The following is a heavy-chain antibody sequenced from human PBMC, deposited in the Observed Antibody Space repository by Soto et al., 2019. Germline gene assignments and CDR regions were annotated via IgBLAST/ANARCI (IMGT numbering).Heavy chain of an antibody. V-gene: IGHV1-69*06. Sequence: GASVKVSCKASGGTFSSYAISWVRQAPGQGLEWMGGIIPIFGTANYAQKFQGRVTITADKSTSTAYMELSSLRSEDTAVYYCARYPGPYYFDYWGQGTLVTVSS. CDR1: GGTFSSYA. J-gene: IGHJ4*02. CDR2: IIPIFGTA. CDR3: ARYPGPYYFDY. D-gene: IGHD7-27*01.